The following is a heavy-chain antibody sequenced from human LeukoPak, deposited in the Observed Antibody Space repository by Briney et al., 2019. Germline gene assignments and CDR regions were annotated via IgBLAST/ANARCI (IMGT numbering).Heavy chain of an antibody. J-gene: IGHJ5*02. CDR2: INHSGST. CDR3: ARVRDTLTGYYNWFDP. Sequence: PSETLSLTCAVYGGSFSGYYWSWIRQPPGKGLEWIGEINHSGSTNYNPSLKSRVTISVDTSKNQFSLKLSSVTAADTAVYYCARVRDTLTGYYNWFDPWGQGTLVTVSS. V-gene: IGHV4-34*01. D-gene: IGHD3-9*01. CDR1: GGSFSGYY.